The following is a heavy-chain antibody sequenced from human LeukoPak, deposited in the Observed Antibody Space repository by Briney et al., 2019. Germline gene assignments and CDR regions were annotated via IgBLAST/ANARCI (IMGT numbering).Heavy chain of an antibody. CDR2: IRHDGGNK. D-gene: IGHD1-26*01. CDR1: GFTFSSYG. J-gene: IGHJ4*02. Sequence: GGSLRLSCAASGFTFSSYGIHWVRQAPGKGLEWLAYIRHDGGNKYYADYVKGRFTISRDNSKNTVYLQMNSLRAEDTAVYYCAKDESQRSSYYYGFSDYWGQGTLVTVSS. V-gene: IGHV3-30*02. CDR3: AKDESQRSSYYYGFSDY.